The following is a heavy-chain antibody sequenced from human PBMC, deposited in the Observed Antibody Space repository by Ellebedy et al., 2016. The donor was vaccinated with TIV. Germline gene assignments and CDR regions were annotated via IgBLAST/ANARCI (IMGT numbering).Heavy chain of an antibody. V-gene: IGHV3-7*01. CDR2: INEDGTKK. Sequence: GESLKISCTASGFTLNNYWMTWVRQAPGKGPEWVANINEDGTKKHYVDSVRGRFTISRDYAGNSLFLQMNSLGAEDTAVYYCARAIYGASYLWGRGTLVTVSS. D-gene: IGHD4-17*01. CDR1: GFTLNNYW. J-gene: IGHJ2*01. CDR3: ARAIYGASYL.